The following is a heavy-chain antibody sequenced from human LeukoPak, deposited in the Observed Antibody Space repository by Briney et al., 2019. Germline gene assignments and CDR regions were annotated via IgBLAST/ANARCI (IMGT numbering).Heavy chain of an antibody. CDR1: GGTFSSYA. Sequence: SVTVSCKASGGTFSSYAISWVRQAPGQGLEWMGGIIPIFGTANYAQKFQGRVTITADESTSTAYMELSSLRSEDTAVYYCASLGLVVAATPGGSHDGMDVWGQGTTVTVSS. D-gene: IGHD2-15*01. CDR2: IIPIFGTA. CDR3: ASLGLVVAATPGGSHDGMDV. J-gene: IGHJ6*02. V-gene: IGHV1-69*13.